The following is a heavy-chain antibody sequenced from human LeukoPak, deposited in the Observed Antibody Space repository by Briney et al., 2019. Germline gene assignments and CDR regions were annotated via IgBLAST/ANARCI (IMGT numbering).Heavy chain of an antibody. Sequence: PSGTLSLTCAVYGGSFSGYYWSWIRQPPGKGLEWIGEINHSGSTNYNPSLKSRVTISVDTSKNQFSLKLSSVTAADTAVYYCARVPQRRLLYSSSWYYFDYWGQGTLVTVSS. V-gene: IGHV4-34*01. CDR2: INHSGST. CDR1: GGSFSGYY. CDR3: ARVPQRRLLYSSSWYYFDY. J-gene: IGHJ4*02. D-gene: IGHD6-13*01.